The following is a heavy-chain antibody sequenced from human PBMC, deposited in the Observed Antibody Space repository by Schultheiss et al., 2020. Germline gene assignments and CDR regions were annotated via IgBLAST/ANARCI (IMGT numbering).Heavy chain of an antibody. V-gene: IGHV3-30*18. CDR1: GFTFSSYG. J-gene: IGHJ4*02. CDR3: AKDHLGESSDY. CDR2: ISYDGTTK. D-gene: IGHD3-16*01. Sequence: GSLRLSCAASGFTFSSYGMHWVRQAPGKGLEWVAIISYDGTTKYYADSLKGRFTISRDNSKNTLFLQMNSPRVEDTAVYYCAKDHLGESSDYWGQGTLVTVSS.